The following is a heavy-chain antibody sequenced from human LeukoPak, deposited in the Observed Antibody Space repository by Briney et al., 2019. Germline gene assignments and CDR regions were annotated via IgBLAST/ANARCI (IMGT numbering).Heavy chain of an antibody. D-gene: IGHD6-6*01. CDR1: GYTFTSYG. CDR3: ARDWLVGSKDSSSSPGY. CDR2: ISAYNGNT. Sequence: ASVKVSCKASGYTFTSYGISWVRQAPGQGLEWMGWISAYNGNTNYAQKLQGRVTMTTDTSTSTAYMELRSLRSDDTAVYYCARDWLVGSKDSSSSPGYWGQGTLVTVSS. J-gene: IGHJ4*02. V-gene: IGHV1-18*01.